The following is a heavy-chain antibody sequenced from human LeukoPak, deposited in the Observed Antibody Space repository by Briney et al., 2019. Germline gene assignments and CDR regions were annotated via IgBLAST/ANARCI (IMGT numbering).Heavy chain of an antibody. J-gene: IGHJ4*02. CDR2: ISAYNGNT. CDR1: GYTFTSYG. CDR3: ARDQSSSWYNVFDY. D-gene: IGHD6-13*01. V-gene: IGHV1-18*01. Sequence: ASVKVSCKASGYTFTSYGISWVRQAPGQGLEWMGWISAYNGNTNYAQKLQGRVTITRDTSASTAYMELSSLRSEDTAVYYCARDQSSSWYNVFDYWGQGTLVTVSS.